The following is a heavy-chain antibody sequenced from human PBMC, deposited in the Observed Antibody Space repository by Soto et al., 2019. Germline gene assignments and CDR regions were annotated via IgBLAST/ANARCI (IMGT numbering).Heavy chain of an antibody. Sequence: SETLSLTCTVSGGSISSYYWTWIRQSPGKGLEWIGYIYYIGSTNYQPSLKSRVTISVDMSKNQFYLKLNSVTAADTAVYYCARVDRGALDYWGPGTLVT. V-gene: IGHV4-59*01. CDR3: ARVDRGALDY. J-gene: IGHJ4*02. CDR1: GGSISSYY. CDR2: IYYIGST.